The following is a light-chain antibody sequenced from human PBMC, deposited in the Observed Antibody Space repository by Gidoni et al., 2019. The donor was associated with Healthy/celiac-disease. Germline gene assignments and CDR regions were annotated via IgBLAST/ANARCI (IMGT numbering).Light chain of an antibody. J-gene: IGKJ4*01. V-gene: IGKV3-20*01. Sequence: EIVLTQSPGTLSLSPGERATLSCRASQSVSSSYLAWYQQKPGQAPRLHIYGASSRATGNPDRFSGSGSGTDFTLTISRLEPEDFAVYYCQQYGSSFGGGTKVEIK. CDR3: QQYGSS. CDR2: GAS. CDR1: QSVSSSY.